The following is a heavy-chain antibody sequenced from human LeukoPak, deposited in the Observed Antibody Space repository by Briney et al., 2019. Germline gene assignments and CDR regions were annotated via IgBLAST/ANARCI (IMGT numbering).Heavy chain of an antibody. V-gene: IGHV1-69*05. CDR2: IIPIFGTA. D-gene: IGHD1-1*01. J-gene: IGHJ3*02. CDR3: ASRPGYNWNDGGAFDI. Sequence: SVKVSCKASGGTFSSYAISWVRQAPGQGLEWMGGIIPIFGTANYAQKFQGRATTTTDEPTSTAYMELSSLRSEDTAVYYCASRPGYNWNDGGAFDIWGQGTMVTVSS. CDR1: GGTFSSYA.